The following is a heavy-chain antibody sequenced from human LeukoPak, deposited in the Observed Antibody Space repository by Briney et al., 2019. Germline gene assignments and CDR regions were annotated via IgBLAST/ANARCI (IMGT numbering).Heavy chain of an antibody. CDR1: GYTFTGYY. D-gene: IGHD2-2*01. CDR3: AKKEPRYCSSTSCYFDYFDY. J-gene: IGHJ4*02. V-gene: IGHV1-2*02. CDR2: INPNSGGT. Sequence: ASVKVSCKASGYTFTGYYMHWVRQAPGQGLEWMGWINPNSGGTNYAQKFQGRVTMTRDTSISTVYMELSRLRSDDKAVYYCAKKEPRYCSSTSCYFDYFDYWGQGTLVTVSS.